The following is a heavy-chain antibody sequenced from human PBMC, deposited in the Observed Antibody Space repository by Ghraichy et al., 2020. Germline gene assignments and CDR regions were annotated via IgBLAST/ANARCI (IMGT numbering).Heavy chain of an antibody. Sequence: GESLNISCVAYGSSLSGYSMNWVRQAPGKGLEWVSYISSSSSDINYADSVKGRFTISRDNAKNSLYLQMNSLRDEDTAVYYCARDTPPVVTWGQGTLVTVSS. J-gene: IGHJ4*02. CDR1: GSSLSGYS. D-gene: IGHD2-15*01. CDR2: ISSSSSDI. CDR3: ARDTPPVVT. V-gene: IGHV3-48*02.